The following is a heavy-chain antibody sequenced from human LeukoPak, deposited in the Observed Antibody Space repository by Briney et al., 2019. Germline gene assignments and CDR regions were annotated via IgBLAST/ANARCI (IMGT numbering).Heavy chain of an antibody. Sequence: PGGSLRLSCVASGFTFRGYGMHWVRQAPGKGLEWLSLLWYDGSNEYYADSVNGRFTISRDNSKNTLYLQMNSLRAEDTAVSYCAKGMTTGPRSVYHYMDVWGKGTTVTVS. CDR2: LWYDGSNE. CDR3: AKGMTTGPRSVYHYMDV. V-gene: IGHV3-33*06. J-gene: IGHJ6*03. D-gene: IGHD4-17*01. CDR1: GFTFRGYG.